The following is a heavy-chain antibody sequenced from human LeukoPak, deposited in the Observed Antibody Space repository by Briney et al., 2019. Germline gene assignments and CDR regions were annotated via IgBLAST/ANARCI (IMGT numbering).Heavy chain of an antibody. Sequence: PSETLSLTCTVSGDSISSSNCYWGWIRQPPGKGLEWIGSIYFSGGTYYNASLKSRVTISVDTSKNQFSLKLSSVTAADTAVYYCARGVRIRYYDFWVGYYYYYMDVWGKGTTVTVSS. CDR3: ARGVRIRYYDFWVGYYYYYMDV. CDR2: IYFSGGT. V-gene: IGHV4-39*01. J-gene: IGHJ6*03. D-gene: IGHD3-3*01. CDR1: GDSISSSNCY.